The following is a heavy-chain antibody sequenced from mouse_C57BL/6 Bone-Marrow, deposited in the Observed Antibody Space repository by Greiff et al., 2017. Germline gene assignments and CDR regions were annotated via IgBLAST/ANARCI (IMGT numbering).Heavy chain of an antibody. CDR2: IDPETGGT. D-gene: IGHD1-1*01. CDR1: GYTFTDYE. V-gene: IGHV1-15*01. CDR3: TCITTVVATNY. Sequence: QVQLQQSGAELVRPGASVTLSCKASGYTFTDYEMHWVKQTPVHGLEWIGSIDPETGGTAYNQKFKGKAILTADKSSSTAYMELRSLTSEDSAVYYCTCITTVVATNYWGQGTTLTVSS. J-gene: IGHJ2*01.